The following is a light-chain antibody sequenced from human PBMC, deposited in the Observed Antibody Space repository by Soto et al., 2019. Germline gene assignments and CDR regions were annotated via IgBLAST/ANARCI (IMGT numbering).Light chain of an antibody. Sequence: QSVLTQPASVSGSPGQSITISCTGTSSDVGSYNLVSWYQQHPGKASKLMIYEGSERPSAFSNRFSGSKSGNTASLTISGLQAEDEADYYCCSYAGSSTFVFGTGTKVTVL. V-gene: IGLV2-23*03. CDR2: EGS. CDR3: CSYAGSSTFV. CDR1: SSDVGSYNL. J-gene: IGLJ1*01.